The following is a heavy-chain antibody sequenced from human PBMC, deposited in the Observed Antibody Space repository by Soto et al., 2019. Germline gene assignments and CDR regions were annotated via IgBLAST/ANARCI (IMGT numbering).Heavy chain of an antibody. V-gene: IGHV4-59*01. CDR1: GGSISSYY. Sequence: PSETLSLTCTVSGGSISSYYWSWIRQPPGKGLEWIGYIYYSGSTNYNPSLKSRVTISVDTSKNQFSLKLSSVTAADTAVCYCARKVLAFDYWGQGTLVTVSS. CDR3: ARKVLAFDY. D-gene: IGHD2-8*02. J-gene: IGHJ4*02. CDR2: IYYSGST.